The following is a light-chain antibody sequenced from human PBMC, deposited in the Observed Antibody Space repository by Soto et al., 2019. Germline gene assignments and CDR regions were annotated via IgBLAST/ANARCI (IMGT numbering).Light chain of an antibody. CDR2: DVS. Sequence: EIVLTQSPATLSLSPGERATLSCGASQSLTNNFLAWYQQRPGLAPKLLIFDVSTRATGIPDRFSGSGSGTDFTLTISRLEPEDFAVYYCQRFDNSPTFGGGTKVEFK. CDR1: QSLTNNF. V-gene: IGKV3D-20*01. CDR3: QRFDNSPT. J-gene: IGKJ4*01.